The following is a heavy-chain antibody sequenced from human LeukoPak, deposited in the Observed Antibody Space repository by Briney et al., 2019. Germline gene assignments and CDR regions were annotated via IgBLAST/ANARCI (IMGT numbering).Heavy chain of an antibody. CDR2: IYTSGST. V-gene: IGHV4-4*07. J-gene: IGHJ5*02. Sequence: SETLSLTCTVSGGSISSYYWSWIRQPAGKGLEWIGRIYTSGSTNYNPSLKSRVTISVDKSKNQFSLTLSSVTAADTAVYYCAREPLSSLRFLEWLPNWFDPWGQGTLVTVSS. CDR3: AREPLSSLRFLEWLPNWFDP. D-gene: IGHD3-3*01. CDR1: GGSISSYY.